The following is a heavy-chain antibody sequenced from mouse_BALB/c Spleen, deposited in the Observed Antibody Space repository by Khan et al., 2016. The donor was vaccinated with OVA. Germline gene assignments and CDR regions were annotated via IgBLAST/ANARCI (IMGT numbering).Heavy chain of an antibody. CDR1: GFNIKNTY. CDR3: SHSSRLYTLEY. CDR2: IDPANGNI. J-gene: IGHJ4*01. Sequence: EVQLQQSGAEFVKPGASVRLSCTASGFNIKNTYIHWVTQRPEQGLDWIGRIDPANGNIKYDPKFQGRATITADTSSNTAYLQLSSLTSEETAVYSSSHSSRLYTLEYWGQGTSLTVSS. D-gene: IGHD2-12*01. V-gene: IGHV14-3*02.